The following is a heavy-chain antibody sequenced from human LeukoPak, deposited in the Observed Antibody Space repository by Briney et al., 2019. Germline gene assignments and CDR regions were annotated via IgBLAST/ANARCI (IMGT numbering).Heavy chain of an antibody. D-gene: IGHD3-9*01. CDR3: ARGPYYDILTGYPPDFDY. J-gene: IGHJ4*02. Sequence: ASVKVSCKASGYTFTSYAMHWVRQAPGQRLEWMGWINAGNGNTKYSQEFQGRVTITRDTSASTAYMELSSLRSEDMAVYYCARGPYYDILTGYPPDFDYWGQGTLVTVSS. V-gene: IGHV1-3*03. CDR2: INAGNGNT. CDR1: GYTFTSYA.